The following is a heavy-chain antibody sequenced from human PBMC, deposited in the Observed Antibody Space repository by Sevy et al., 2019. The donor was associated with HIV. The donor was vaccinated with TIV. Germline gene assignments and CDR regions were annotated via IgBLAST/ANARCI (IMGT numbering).Heavy chain of an antibody. CDR3: ARGGSNGWYYFDY. CDR1: GGTFSSYG. CDR2: IIPILGTV. Sequence: ASVKVSCKASGGTFSSYGISWVRQAPGQGLEWMGGIIPILGTVNYAQKFQGRVTITADESTKTAYMELSSLRSGDTAVYYCARGGSNGWYYFDYWGHETLVTVSS. J-gene: IGHJ4*01. V-gene: IGHV1-69*13. D-gene: IGHD6-19*01.